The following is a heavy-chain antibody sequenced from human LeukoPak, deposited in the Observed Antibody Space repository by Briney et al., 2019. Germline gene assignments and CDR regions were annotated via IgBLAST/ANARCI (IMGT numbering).Heavy chain of an antibody. J-gene: IGHJ4*02. V-gene: IGHV3-7*01. Sequence: GGSLRLSCAASGFTFSSYAMSWVRQAPGKGLEWVANINQDGSEKYYVDSVKGRFTISRDNAKNSLYLQMNSLRAEDTAVYYCARDDILTGYVPGYFDYWGQGTLVTVSS. CDR2: INQDGSEK. D-gene: IGHD3-9*01. CDR3: ARDDILTGYVPGYFDY. CDR1: GFTFSSYA.